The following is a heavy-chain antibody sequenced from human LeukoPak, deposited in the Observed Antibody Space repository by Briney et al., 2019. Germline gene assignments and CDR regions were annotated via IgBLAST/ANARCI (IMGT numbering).Heavy chain of an antibody. CDR2: IYYSVST. V-gene: IGHV4-39*01. J-gene: IGHJ3*02. D-gene: IGHD2-15*01. CDR1: GFSISSSSYY. Sequence: VQPSETLSLTCTVSGFSISSSSYYWGWLRQPPGKGLEWIGSIYYSVSTYYNPSLKSLDTISVDTSKNQFSLRLSSVTAADTAVYYCASSRLGYCSGGSCYYVAFDIWGQGTMVTVSS. CDR3: ASSRLGYCSGGSCYYVAFDI.